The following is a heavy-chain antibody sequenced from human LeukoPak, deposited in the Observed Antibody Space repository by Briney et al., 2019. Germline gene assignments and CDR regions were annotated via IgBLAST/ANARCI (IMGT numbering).Heavy chain of an antibody. CDR2: IIPIFGTA. Sequence: SVKVSCKASGGTFSSYAISWVRQAPGQGLEWMGGIIPIFGTANYAQKFQGRVTITADESTSTAYMELSSLRSEDTAVYYCARDPLDDYGDYGMDVWGQGTTVTVSS. CDR1: GGTFSSYA. D-gene: IGHD4-17*01. CDR3: ARDPLDDYGDYGMDV. V-gene: IGHV1-69*13. J-gene: IGHJ6*02.